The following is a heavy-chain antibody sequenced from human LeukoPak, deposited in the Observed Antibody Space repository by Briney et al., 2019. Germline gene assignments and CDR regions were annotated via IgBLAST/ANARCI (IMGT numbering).Heavy chain of an antibody. D-gene: IGHD1-1*01. J-gene: IGHJ5*02. V-gene: IGHV1-2*02. CDR3: ARSSQANWNDFGWFDP. CDR1: GYTFTGHF. CDR2: ISPNSGAT. Sequence: ASVKVSCKASGYTFTGHFMHWVRQTPGQGLERVGWISPNSGATNYAVRFQGRISITSDTSSSTAYMELSRLRPADTAVYYCARSSQANWNDFGWFDPWGQGTLVTVSS.